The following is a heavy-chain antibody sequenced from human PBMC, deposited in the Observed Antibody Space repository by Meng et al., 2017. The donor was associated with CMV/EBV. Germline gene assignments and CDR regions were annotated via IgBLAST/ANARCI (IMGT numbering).Heavy chain of an antibody. Sequence: SETLSLTCTVSGGSISSSSYYWGWIRQPPGKGLEWIGSIYYSGSTYYNPSLESRVTISVDTSKNQFSLKLSSVTAADTAVYYCRVYSSGWYYFDYWGQGTLVTVSS. D-gene: IGHD6-19*01. CDR1: GGSISSSSYY. CDR2: IYYSGST. V-gene: IGHV4-39*07. CDR3: RVYSSGWYYFDY. J-gene: IGHJ4*02.